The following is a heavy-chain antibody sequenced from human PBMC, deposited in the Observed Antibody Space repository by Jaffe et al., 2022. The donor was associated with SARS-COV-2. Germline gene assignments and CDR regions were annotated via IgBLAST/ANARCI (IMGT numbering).Heavy chain of an antibody. CDR3: ARDVRL. CDR1: GFTFSSYI. Sequence: QEHLVESGGGVVQPGRSLRLSCAASGFTFSSYIMHWVRLAPGKGLEWVALLSYDGIERHYADSVKGRFTVSRDNSKNTLYLQMNSLRGEDTAVYFCARDVRLWGQGTMVTVSS. V-gene: IGHV3-30-3*01. CDR2: LSYDGIER. J-gene: IGHJ3*01.